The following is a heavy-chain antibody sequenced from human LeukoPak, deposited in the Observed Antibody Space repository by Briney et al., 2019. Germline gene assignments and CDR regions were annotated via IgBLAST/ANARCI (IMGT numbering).Heavy chain of an antibody. V-gene: IGHV4-34*01. CDR1: GGSFSGYY. D-gene: IGHD6-13*01. Sequence: SETLSLTCAVYGGSFSGYYWSWIRQPPGKGLEWIGEINHSGSTNYNPSLKSRVTISVDTSKNQFSLKLSSVTAADTAVYYCARGRIAAAGRNWFDPWGQGTLVTVSS. CDR3: ARGRIAAAGRNWFDP. CDR2: INHSGST. J-gene: IGHJ5*02.